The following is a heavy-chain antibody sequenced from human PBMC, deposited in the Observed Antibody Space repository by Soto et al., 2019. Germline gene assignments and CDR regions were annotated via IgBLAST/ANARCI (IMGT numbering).Heavy chain of an antibody. Sequence: QVQLVESGGGVVQPGRSLRLSCAASGFTFSSYGMHWVRQAPGKGLEWVAVISYDGSNKYYADSVKGRFTISRDNSKKTLYLQMNSLRAEDTAVYYCANGIAIGYGMDVWGQGTTVTVSS. CDR1: GFTFSSYG. J-gene: IGHJ6*02. V-gene: IGHV3-30*18. CDR3: ANGIAIGYGMDV. CDR2: ISYDGSNK. D-gene: IGHD2-21*01.